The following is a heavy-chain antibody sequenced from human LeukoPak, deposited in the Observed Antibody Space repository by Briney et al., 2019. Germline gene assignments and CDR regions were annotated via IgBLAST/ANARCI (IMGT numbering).Heavy chain of an antibody. J-gene: IGHJ4*02. CDR3: ARKSSYGFA. CDR2: IKQDGSDK. CDR1: GFTFSSCW. V-gene: IGHV3-7*05. Sequence: GRSLRLSCAASGFTFSSCWMSWARQASGKGVEWLANIKQDGSDKYYVDSAKGRFTIPRDNAENSLSLQMTSLRAEDTAVYYCARKSSYGFAWGQGTLVTVYS. D-gene: IGHD5-18*01.